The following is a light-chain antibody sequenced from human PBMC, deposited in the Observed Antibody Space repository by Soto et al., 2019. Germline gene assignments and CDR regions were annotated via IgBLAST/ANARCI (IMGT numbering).Light chain of an antibody. CDR2: EAS. CDR3: KQYNTFWT. CDR1: QNIYTC. V-gene: IGKV1-5*03. Sequence: DLQMTQSPATLSSSLGDRVTITCRASQNIYTCLAWYQQKPGKAPKLLIYEASSLETGVPSRFSGSGSGTEFTLTIRSLQPDDFATYYCKQYNTFWTCGQGTKVDIK. J-gene: IGKJ1*01.